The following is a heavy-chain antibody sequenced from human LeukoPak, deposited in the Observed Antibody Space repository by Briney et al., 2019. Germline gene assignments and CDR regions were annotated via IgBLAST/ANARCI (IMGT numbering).Heavy chain of an antibody. CDR3: ITERFYGSGSPG. J-gene: IGHJ4*02. CDR1: GFIFSNAW. V-gene: IGHV3-15*01. D-gene: IGHD3-10*01. CDR2: IKSKTDGGTT. Sequence: GGSLRLSCAVSGFIFSNAWMGWVRQAPGKGLEWVGRIKSKTDGGTTDYAAPVKGRFTISRDDSKNTLHLQMNSLKTEDTAVYFCITERFYGSGSPGGGQGTLVTVSS.